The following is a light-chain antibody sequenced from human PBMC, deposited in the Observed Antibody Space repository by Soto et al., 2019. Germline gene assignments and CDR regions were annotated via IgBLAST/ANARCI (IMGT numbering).Light chain of an antibody. V-gene: IGKV4-1*01. CDR1: KSVLYSSNNKNY. CDR2: WAS. CDR3: QPYYSTPLT. J-gene: IGKJ1*01. Sequence: DNVMTQSPDSMSVSLFESPTINCKYSKSVLYSSNNKNYLAWYQQKPGQPPKLLIYWASTRESGVTDRFSGSGSGTDFTLTISSLQAEDVAVYYCQPYYSTPLTVGQVTQVEIK.